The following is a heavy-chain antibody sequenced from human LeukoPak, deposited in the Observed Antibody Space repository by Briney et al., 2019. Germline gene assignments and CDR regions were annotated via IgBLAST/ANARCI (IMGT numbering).Heavy chain of an antibody. D-gene: IGHD3-10*01. CDR2: ISAYNGNT. J-gene: IGHJ4*02. CDR3: ASRGLHRYYFDY. V-gene: IGHV1-18*01. CDR1: GGTFSSYA. Sequence: ASVKVSCKASGGTFSSYAISWVRQAPGQGLEWMGWISAYNGNTNYAQKLQGRVTMTTDTSTSTAYMELRSLRSDDTAVYYCASRGLHRYYFDYWGQGTLVTVSS.